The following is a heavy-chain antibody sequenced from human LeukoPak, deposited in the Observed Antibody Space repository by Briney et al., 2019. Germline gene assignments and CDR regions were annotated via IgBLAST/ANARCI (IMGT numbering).Heavy chain of an antibody. CDR1: GGSIFSYY. V-gene: IGHV4-4*08. J-gene: IGHJ2*01. CDR3: ARRAYYDTSGYSPASGYFDL. D-gene: IGHD3-22*01. Sequence: PSETLSLTCTVSGGSIFSYYFNWIRQPPGKGLAWIGYIYSNGITNYNPSLRSRGTISIATSKNQVSLSLRSVTAADTAIYYCARRAYYDTSGYSPASGYFDLWGRGTLVTVSS. CDR2: IYSNGIT.